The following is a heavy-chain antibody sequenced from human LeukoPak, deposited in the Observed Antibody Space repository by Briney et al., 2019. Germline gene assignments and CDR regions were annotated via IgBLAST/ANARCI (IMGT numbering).Heavy chain of an antibody. CDR3: ARRGSSSSSYYFHMDV. V-gene: IGHV3-30*02. D-gene: IGHD6-6*01. J-gene: IGHJ6*03. CDR1: GFTFSTYG. CDR2: IRYDGSNK. Sequence: GGSLRLSCAASGFTFSTYGMHWGRQAPGMGLEWVAFIRYDGSNKYYADAVKGRFTISRDNSKNTLSLQMNSLRAEDTAVYYCARRGSSSSSYYFHMDVWGKGTTVTVSS.